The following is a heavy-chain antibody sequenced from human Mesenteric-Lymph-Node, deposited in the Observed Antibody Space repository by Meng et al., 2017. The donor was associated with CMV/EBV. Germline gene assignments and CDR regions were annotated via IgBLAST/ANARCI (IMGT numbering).Heavy chain of an antibody. Sequence: SETLSLTCSVSGGSIGSGAYYWGWIRQPPGKGLEWLGSFLFTGSTYYNPSLKSRVTISVDTSKNQFSLKLSSVTAADTAVYYCAGSHLYYYGMDVWGQGTTVTVSS. V-gene: IGHV4-39*07. J-gene: IGHJ6*02. CDR1: GGSIGSGAYY. CDR2: FLFTGST. D-gene: IGHD1-26*01. CDR3: AGSHLYYYGMDV.